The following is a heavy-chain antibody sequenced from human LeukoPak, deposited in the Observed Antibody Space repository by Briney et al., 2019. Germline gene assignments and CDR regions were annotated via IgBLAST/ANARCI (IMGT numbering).Heavy chain of an antibody. Sequence: ASVTVSYTASVYTFTFYYIHWVGQAPGQGLEWMAWINPTSGGTNYAQKFQGRVTVSSDTSISTVYMDLSRLRSDDTALYYCARILGSSYFDSSFAFDIWGQGTMVTVSS. CDR1: VYTFTFYY. J-gene: IGHJ3*02. V-gene: IGHV1-2*02. CDR3: ARILGSSYFDSSFAFDI. CDR2: INPTSGGT. D-gene: IGHD3-22*01.